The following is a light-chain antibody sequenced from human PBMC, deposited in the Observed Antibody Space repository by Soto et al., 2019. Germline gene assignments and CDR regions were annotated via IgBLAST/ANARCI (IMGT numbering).Light chain of an antibody. V-gene: IGKV3-20*01. CDR2: GAS. CDR1: QSVSNNY. Sequence: EIVLTQSPGTLSLSPGERATLSCRASQSVSNNYLAWYHQKPGRAPRLVISGASSRATGIPDRFSGSGSGXDXXXXXXXXXXEDFAVYYCXQYGTTPWTFGQGTTVEFK. J-gene: IGKJ1*01. CDR3: XQYGTTPWT.